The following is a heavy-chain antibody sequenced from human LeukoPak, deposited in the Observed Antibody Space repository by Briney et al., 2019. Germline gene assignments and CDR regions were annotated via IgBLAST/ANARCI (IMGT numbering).Heavy chain of an antibody. CDR1: GYSFGNFG. D-gene: IGHD2-8*01. J-gene: IGHJ4*02. V-gene: IGHV1-3*01. CDR2: INGGNSYT. Sequence: VASVKVSCKASGYSFGNFGVHWLRHAPGQRLEWMGWINGGNSYTKYSQKFQGRVTITRDTSATTAYMELSSLTSEDTAVYYCARYINGAFDYWGQGTLVTVSS. CDR3: ARYINGAFDY.